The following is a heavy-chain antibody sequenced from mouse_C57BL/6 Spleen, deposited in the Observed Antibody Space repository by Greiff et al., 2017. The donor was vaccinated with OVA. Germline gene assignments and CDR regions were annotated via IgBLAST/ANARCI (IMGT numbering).Heavy chain of an antibody. Sequence: VQLQQPGAELVKPGASVKLSCKASGYTFTSYWMHWVKQRPGRGLEWIGMIHPNSGSTNYNEKFKSKATLTVDNSSSTAYMQLSSLTSEDSAVYYCARCGITTASYWGEGTTLTVSS. CDR2: IHPNSGST. J-gene: IGHJ2*01. CDR1: GYTFTSYW. V-gene: IGHV1-64*01. CDR3: ARCGITTASY. D-gene: IGHD1-2*01.